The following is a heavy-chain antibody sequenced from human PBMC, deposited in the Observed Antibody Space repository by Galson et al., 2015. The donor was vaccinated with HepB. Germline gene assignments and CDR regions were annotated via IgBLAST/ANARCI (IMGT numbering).Heavy chain of an antibody. CDR2: IKSKTDGGTT. Sequence: SLRLSCAASGFTFSNAWMSWVRQAPGKGLEWVGRIKSKTDGGTTDYAAPVKGRFTISRDDSKNTLYLQMNSLKTEDTAVYYCTTDPLARPYYYYYYYMDVWGKGTTVTVSS. CDR3: TTDPLARPYYYYYYYMDV. CDR1: GFTFSNAW. J-gene: IGHJ6*03. V-gene: IGHV3-15*01.